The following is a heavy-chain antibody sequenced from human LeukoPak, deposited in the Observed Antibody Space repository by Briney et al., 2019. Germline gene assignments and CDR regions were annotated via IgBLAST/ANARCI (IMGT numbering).Heavy chain of an antibody. CDR3: ARDPHYYGSGGYKAA. V-gene: IGHV4-61*02. D-gene: IGHD3-10*01. CDR1: GGSISSGSYY. CDR2: IYTSGST. J-gene: IGHJ5*02. Sequence: SETLSLTCTVSGGSISSGSYYWSWIRQPAGKGLEWIGRIYTSGSTYYNPSLKSRVTISVDTSKNQFSLKPSSVTAADTAVYYCARDPHYYGSGGYKAAWGQGTLVTVSS.